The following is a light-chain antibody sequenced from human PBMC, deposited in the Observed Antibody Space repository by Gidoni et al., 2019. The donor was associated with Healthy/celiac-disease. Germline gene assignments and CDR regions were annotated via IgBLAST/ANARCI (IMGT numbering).Light chain of an antibody. Sequence: DIHFTQSPSFLSASVGDRVTITCRASQGISSYLAWYQQKPGKAPKLLIYAASTLQSGVPSRFSGSGSGTEFTLTISSLQPEDFATYYCQQLNSYPWTFGQGTKVEIK. V-gene: IGKV1-9*01. J-gene: IGKJ1*01. CDR2: AAS. CDR1: QGISSY. CDR3: QQLNSYPWT.